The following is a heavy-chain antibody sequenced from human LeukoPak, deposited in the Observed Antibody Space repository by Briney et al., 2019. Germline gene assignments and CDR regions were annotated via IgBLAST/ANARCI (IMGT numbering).Heavy chain of an antibody. CDR2: ISASNTNT. V-gene: IGHV3-23*01. CDR1: GFCFTNYG. D-gene: IGHD6-13*01. J-gene: IGHJ3*01. CDR3: GKFVGSCSCCDGFDF. Sequence: PGGSLRLSRESSGFCFTNYGISWVRQAPGEGLEWVSSISASNTNTYYADSVQGRFTITRDTSRSTVFLQMHRLRVEDSALYFCGKFVGSCSCCDGFDFWGQGTRVTVSS.